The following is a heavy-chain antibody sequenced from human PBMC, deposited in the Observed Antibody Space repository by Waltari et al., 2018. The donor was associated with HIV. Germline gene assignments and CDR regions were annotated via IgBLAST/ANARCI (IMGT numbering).Heavy chain of an antibody. Sequence: QVQLQESGPGLVKPSQTLSITCTVSGGSISSGGYYWSWIRQPPGKGLEWIGYIYYSGSTYYHPSLKSRVTISVDTSKNQFSLKLSSVTAADTAVYYCARDHATIFGGGGRDYGMDVWGQGTTVTVSS. CDR2: IYYSGST. D-gene: IGHD3-3*01. V-gene: IGHV4-31*03. CDR3: ARDHATIFGGGGRDYGMDV. J-gene: IGHJ6*02. CDR1: GGSISSGGYY.